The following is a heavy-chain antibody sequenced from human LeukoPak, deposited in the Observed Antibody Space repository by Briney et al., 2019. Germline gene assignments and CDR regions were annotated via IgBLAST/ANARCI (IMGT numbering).Heavy chain of an antibody. CDR2: ILYSGST. CDR1: GGSISSSRHY. D-gene: IGHD6-13*01. V-gene: IGHV4-39*01. J-gene: IGHJ4*02. CDR3: ARLKRYSSSWALGDYSDY. Sequence: PSETLSLTCTVSGGSISSSRHYWGWIRQPPGKGLEWIGNILYSGSTNYNPSLKSRVTISVDTSKNQFSLKLSSVTAADTAVYYCARLKRYSSSWALGDYSDYWGQGTLVTVSS.